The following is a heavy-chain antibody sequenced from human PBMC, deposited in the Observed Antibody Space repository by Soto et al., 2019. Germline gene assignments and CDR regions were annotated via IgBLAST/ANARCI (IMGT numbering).Heavy chain of an antibody. D-gene: IGHD6-13*01. CDR1: GDSISSGAYY. J-gene: IGHJ2*01. CDR3: ARAVYSSSWYRYFDL. Sequence: SVTLSLTGTVAGDSISSGAYYWRWIRQHPGKGQEWIGYIYYSGSTYYNTYLKSRVTISVDTSKNQFSLKLSSVTAAGTSLYYCARAVYSSSWYRYFDLWGRGTLVTVSS. CDR2: IYYSGST. V-gene: IGHV4-31*03.